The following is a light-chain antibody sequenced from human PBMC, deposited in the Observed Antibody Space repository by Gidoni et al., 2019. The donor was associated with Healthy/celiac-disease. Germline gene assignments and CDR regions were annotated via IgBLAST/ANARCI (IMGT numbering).Light chain of an antibody. CDR1: QGISSY. V-gene: IGKV1-9*01. J-gene: IGKJ5*01. Sequence: DIQLTQSQSFLSASVVDRVTITCRASQGISSYLAWYQQKPGKAPKLLFYAASTLQSGVPSRFSGSGSGTEFTLTISSLQPEDFATYYCQQLNSYPQITFGQGTRLEIK. CDR3: QQLNSYPQIT. CDR2: AAS.